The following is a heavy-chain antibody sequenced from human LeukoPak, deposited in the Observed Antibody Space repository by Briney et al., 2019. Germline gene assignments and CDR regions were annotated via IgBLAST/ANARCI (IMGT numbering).Heavy chain of an antibody. CDR1: GYTFTSYD. J-gene: IGHJ5*02. Sequence: ASVKVSCKASGYTFTSYDINWVRQATGQGLEWMGWMNPNSGNTGYAQKFQGRVTMTRNTSISTAYMELSSLGSEDTAVYYCARVKSHQWLVRLSIWFDPWGQGTLVTVSS. CDR2: MNPNSGNT. CDR3: ARVKSHQWLVRLSIWFDP. D-gene: IGHD6-19*01. V-gene: IGHV1-8*01.